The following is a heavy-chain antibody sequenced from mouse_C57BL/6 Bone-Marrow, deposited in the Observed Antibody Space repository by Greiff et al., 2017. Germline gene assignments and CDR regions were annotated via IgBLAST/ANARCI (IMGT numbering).Heavy chain of an antibody. J-gene: IGHJ4*01. Sequence: EVQLVESGGGLVQPGGSMKLSCVASGFTFSNYWMNWVRQSPEKGLEWVAQIRLKSDNYATDYAESVKGRFTISRDDSKSSVYLQMNNLRAEDTGIYYCDCYYYAMDYWGQGTSVTVSS. V-gene: IGHV6-3*01. CDR1: GFTFSNYW. CDR3: DCYYYAMDY. CDR2: IRLKSDNYAT.